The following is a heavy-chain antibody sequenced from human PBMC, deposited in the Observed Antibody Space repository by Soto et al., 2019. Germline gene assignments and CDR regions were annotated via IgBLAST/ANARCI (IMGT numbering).Heavy chain of an antibody. CDR2: ISSSGSTI. Sequence: EVQLVESGGGLVQPGGSLRLSCAASGFTFSSYEMNWVRQAPGKGLEWVSYISSSGSTIYYADSVKGRFTISRDNAKNPLYLQMNSLRAEDTAVYYCARDHRFTIFGVVTPAYYYYGMDVWGQGTTVTVSS. D-gene: IGHD3-3*01. J-gene: IGHJ6*02. CDR3: ARDHRFTIFGVVTPAYYYYGMDV. V-gene: IGHV3-48*03. CDR1: GFTFSSYE.